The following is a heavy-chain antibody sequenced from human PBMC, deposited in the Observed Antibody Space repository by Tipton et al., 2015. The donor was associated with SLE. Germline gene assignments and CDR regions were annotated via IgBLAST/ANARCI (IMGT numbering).Heavy chain of an antibody. V-gene: IGHV4-61*01. CDR1: GGSISSGSYY. J-gene: IGHJ2*01. CDR3: ARVGAPGSFDL. CDR2: IYYSGST. Sequence: TLSLTCTVSGGSISSGSYYWSWIRQPPGKGLEWIGYIYYSGSTNYNPSLKSRVTISVDTSKNQFSLKLSSVTAADTAVYYCARVGAPGSFDLWGRGTLVTVSS. D-gene: IGHD1-26*01.